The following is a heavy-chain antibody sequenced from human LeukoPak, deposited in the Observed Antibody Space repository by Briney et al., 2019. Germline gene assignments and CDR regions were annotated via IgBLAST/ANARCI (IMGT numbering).Heavy chain of an antibody. CDR2: IYPSGNT. CDR1: GGSFSSYF. V-gene: IGHV4-4*07. J-gene: IGHJ3*02. CDR3: AREGSAFDI. Sequence: SETLSLTCSVSGGSFSSYFWSWVRQPAGKGLEWIGRIYPSGNTNYNPSLKSRVTLSVDTSKTQFSLRLSSVTAADTAVYYCAREGSAFDIWGQGTMVTVSS.